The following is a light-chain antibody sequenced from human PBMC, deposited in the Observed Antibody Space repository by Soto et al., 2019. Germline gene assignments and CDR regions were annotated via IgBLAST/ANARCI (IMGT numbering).Light chain of an antibody. CDR1: QSVSSSY. J-gene: IGKJ4*01. CDR2: GAS. CDR3: HQYDSSPLT. Sequence: EIVLTQSPGTLSLSPGERATLSCRASQSVSSSYLAWYQQKPGQAPRLLIYGASSRATGIPDRFSGSGSGTDFTLTISRLEPKDFAVYYCHQYDSSPLTCGGGTKVEIK. V-gene: IGKV3-20*01.